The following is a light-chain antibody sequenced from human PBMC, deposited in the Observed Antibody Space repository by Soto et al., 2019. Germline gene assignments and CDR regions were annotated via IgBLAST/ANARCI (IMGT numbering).Light chain of an antibody. Sequence: QSVLTQPRSVSGSPGQSVTISCTGTSSDVGGFNSVSWYQQHPGKAPKLMIYDVNKRPSGVPDRFSGSKSGSTASLTISGLQAEDEADYYCCSYAGSPALVFGTGTKVTVL. V-gene: IGLV2-11*01. CDR2: DVN. CDR1: SSDVGGFNS. J-gene: IGLJ1*01. CDR3: CSYAGSPALV.